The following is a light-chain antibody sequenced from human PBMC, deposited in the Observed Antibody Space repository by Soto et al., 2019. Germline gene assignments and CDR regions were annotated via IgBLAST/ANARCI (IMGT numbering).Light chain of an antibody. Sequence: EVVLTQSPVTLSLIPGEGATLSCRASQSVRSGSLAWYQQKPGQAPRLLIFGASSRATDIPDRFSGSGYGTDFTLTISRLEPEDFAVYYCQQYGRSPFTFGPGTKVDIK. CDR1: QSVRSGS. CDR2: GAS. CDR3: QQYGRSPFT. V-gene: IGKV3-20*01. J-gene: IGKJ3*01.